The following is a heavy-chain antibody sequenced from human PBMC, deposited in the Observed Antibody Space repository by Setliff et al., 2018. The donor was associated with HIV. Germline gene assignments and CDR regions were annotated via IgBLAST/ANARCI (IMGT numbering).Heavy chain of an antibody. CDR3: ASATRVTDDAFDI. CDR2: ISAYNGNT. Sequence: ASVKVSCKASGYTFTSYGISWVRQAPGQGLEWMGWISAYNGNTNYAQKLQGRVTMTTDTSTSTAYMELRSPRSDDTAVYYCASATRVTDDAFDIWGQGTMVTVSS. J-gene: IGHJ3*02. V-gene: IGHV1-18*01. CDR1: GYTFTSYG. D-gene: IGHD2-21*02.